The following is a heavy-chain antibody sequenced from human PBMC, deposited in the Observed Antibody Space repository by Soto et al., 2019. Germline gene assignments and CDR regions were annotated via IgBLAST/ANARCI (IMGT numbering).Heavy chain of an antibody. CDR1: GGLFSSYA. CDR3: ASLLFLDSRPPVSYYYYYAMDF. V-gene: IGHV1-69*13. CDR2: SIPIFGKA. D-gene: IGHD3-3*01. Sequence: SVKVSCQACGGLFSSYAISWVRQAPGQGLEWIGGSIPIFGKASYAQKFQGRGTITADEFTSTTYMELSRLRSEDTAVYYCASLLFLDSRPPVSYYYYYAMDFWGQGTTVTVSS. J-gene: IGHJ6*01.